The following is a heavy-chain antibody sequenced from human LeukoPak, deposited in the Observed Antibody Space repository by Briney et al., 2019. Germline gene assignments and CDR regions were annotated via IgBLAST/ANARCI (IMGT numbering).Heavy chain of an antibody. CDR2: IIPIFGTA. CDR3: ARDWSIVVVPAAGYYYGMDV. V-gene: IGHV1-69*13. CDR1: GYTFTTYG. D-gene: IGHD2-2*01. Sequence: SVKVSCKASGYTFTTYGISWVRQAPGQGLEWMGGIIPIFGTANYAQKFQGRVTITADESTSTAYMELSSLRSEDTAVYYCARDWSIVVVPAAGYYYGMDVWGQGTTVTVSS. J-gene: IGHJ6*02.